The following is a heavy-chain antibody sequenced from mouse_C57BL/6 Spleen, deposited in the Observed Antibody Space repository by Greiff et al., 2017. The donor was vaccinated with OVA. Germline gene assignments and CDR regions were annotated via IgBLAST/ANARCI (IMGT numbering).Heavy chain of an antibody. CDR2: IHPNSGST. Sequence: QVQLQQPGAELVKPGASVKLSCKASGYTFTSYWMHWVKQRPGQGLEWIGMIHPNSGSTNYNEKFKSKATLTVDKSSSAAYMQLSSLTSEDSAVYYCARKKDDSNFRGYFDVWGTGTTVTVSS. CDR1: GYTFTSYW. J-gene: IGHJ1*03. CDR3: ARKKDDSNFRGYFDV. D-gene: IGHD2-5*01. V-gene: IGHV1-64*01.